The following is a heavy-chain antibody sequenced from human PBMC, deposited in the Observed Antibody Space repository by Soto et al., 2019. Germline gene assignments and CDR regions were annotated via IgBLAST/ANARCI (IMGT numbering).Heavy chain of an antibody. Sequence: QVQLVQSGAEVKKPGSSVKVSCKASGGTFSSYTISWVRQAPGQGLEWMGRIIPILGIANYAQKFQGRATITADKATSTAYMELSSLRSEDTAVYYCAGGGWGIVVVVPTYGMDVCGQGTTVTVSS. J-gene: IGHJ6*02. CDR3: AGGGWGIVVVVPTYGMDV. CDR1: GGTFSSYT. D-gene: IGHD2-15*01. CDR2: IIPILGIA. V-gene: IGHV1-69*02.